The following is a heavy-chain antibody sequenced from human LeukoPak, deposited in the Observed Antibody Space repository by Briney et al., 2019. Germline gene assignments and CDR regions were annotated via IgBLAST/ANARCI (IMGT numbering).Heavy chain of an antibody. J-gene: IGHJ4*02. V-gene: IGHV1-69*10. CDR2: ILPILGIA. D-gene: IGHD6-13*01. CDR1: GYTFTSYY. CDR3: ARDQGGGSWDFGY. Sequence: SGKVSCKAAGYTFTSYYMHWGRQAPGQGQEWKGGILPILGIANYAQTFQGRVTIPADKSTSTAYMELSSLRSEDTAVYYCARDQGGGSWDFGYSGQGTLVTVSS.